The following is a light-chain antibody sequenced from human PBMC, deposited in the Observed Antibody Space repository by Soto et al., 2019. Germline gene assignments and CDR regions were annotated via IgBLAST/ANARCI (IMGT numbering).Light chain of an antibody. J-gene: IGKJ2*01. CDR2: GAS. V-gene: IGKV3-15*01. CDR3: QQRTNWPPWYT. Sequence: EILMTQSPATLSLSPGERATLSCRASQSVNSNLAWYQQRPGQAPRLLIYGASSRATGIPARFSGSGSGTDFTLTISSLQSEDFAVYYCQQRTNWPPWYTFGQGTKLEIK. CDR1: QSVNSN.